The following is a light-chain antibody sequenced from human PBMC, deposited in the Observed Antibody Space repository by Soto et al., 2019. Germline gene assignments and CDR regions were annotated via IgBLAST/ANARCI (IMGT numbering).Light chain of an antibody. CDR3: MQALQTPPT. J-gene: IGKJ2*01. CDR1: QSLLHSNGYNY. Sequence: DIVMTQSPLSLPVTPGEPASISCRSSQSLLHSNGYNYLDWYLQKPGQSPQLLIYLGSNRASGVPDRFGGSGSGTDFTLKISRVEAGDVGVYYCMQALQTPPTFGQGTKLEIK. V-gene: IGKV2-28*01. CDR2: LGS.